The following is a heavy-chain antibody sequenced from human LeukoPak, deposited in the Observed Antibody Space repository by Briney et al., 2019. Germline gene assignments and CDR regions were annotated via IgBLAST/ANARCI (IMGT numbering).Heavy chain of an antibody. D-gene: IGHD2-8*02. J-gene: IGHJ5*02. CDR2: INPNSGGT. CDR1: GYTFTTYG. V-gene: IGHV1-2*02. CDR3: ARDGQIVLEVDWFDP. Sequence: ASVKVSCKTSGYTFTTYGISWVRQAPGQGLEWMGWINPNSGGTNYAQKFQGRVTMTRDTSISTAYTELSRLRSDDTAVYYCARDGQIVLEVDWFDPWGQGTLVTVSS.